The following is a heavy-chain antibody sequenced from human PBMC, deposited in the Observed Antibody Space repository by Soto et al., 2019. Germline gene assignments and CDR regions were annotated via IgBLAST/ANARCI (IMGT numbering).Heavy chain of an antibody. CDR3: ARENGEQLVARYYYGMDV. CDR2: IIPIFGTA. Sequence: QVQLVQSGAEVKKPGSSVKVSCKASGGTFSSYAISWERQAPGQGLEWMGGIIPIFGTANYAQKFQGRVTITADESTSTAYMELSSLRSEDTAVYYCARENGEQLVARYYYGMDVWGQGTTVTVSS. J-gene: IGHJ6*02. CDR1: GGTFSSYA. V-gene: IGHV1-69*01. D-gene: IGHD6-6*01.